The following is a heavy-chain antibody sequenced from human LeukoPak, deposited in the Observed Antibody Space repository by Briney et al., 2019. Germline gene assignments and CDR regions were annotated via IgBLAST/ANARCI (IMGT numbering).Heavy chain of an antibody. CDR2: IKQDGSEK. D-gene: IGHD3-16*01. CDR1: GFTLSSYW. V-gene: IGHV3-7*05. CDR3: ASIKFDYVGVDY. J-gene: IGHJ4*02. Sequence: GGSLRLSCAASGFTLSSYWMNWARPAPGKGLEWVASIKQDGSEKYYVDSVRGRFTISRDNAKNSLYLQMNSLRAEDTAVYYCASIKFDYVGVDYWGQGTLVTVSS.